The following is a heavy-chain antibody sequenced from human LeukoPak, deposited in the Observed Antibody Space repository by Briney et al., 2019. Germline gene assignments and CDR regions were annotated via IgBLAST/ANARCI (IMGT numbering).Heavy chain of an antibody. Sequence: GGSLRLSCSASGFTFGDHAMSWVRHPPGKGLEWVGFIRSKAYGGTTDYPASVKGRLAISRDDSISIDYLQMHSLKTDDTAVYYCTRGPLHLWHYYGMDVWGQGTTVIVSS. V-gene: IGHV3-49*04. D-gene: IGHD5-18*01. CDR1: GFTFGDHA. J-gene: IGHJ6*02. CDR3: TRGPLHLWHYYGMDV. CDR2: IRSKAYGGTT.